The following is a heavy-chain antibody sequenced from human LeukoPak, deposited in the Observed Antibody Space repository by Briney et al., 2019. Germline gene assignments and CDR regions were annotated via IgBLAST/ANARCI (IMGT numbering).Heavy chain of an antibody. V-gene: IGHV4-34*01. J-gene: IGHJ6*03. Sequence: PLETLSLTCAVYGGSFSGYYWSWIRQPPGKGPEWIGEINHSVSTNYNPSLKSRVTISIDTSNNQFSLRLSSVTAADTAVYYCARGPIVVVTRTSAYCMDVWGKGTTVTVSS. CDR1: GGSFSGYY. CDR3: ARGPIVVVTRTSAYCMDV. CDR2: INHSVST. D-gene: IGHD2-21*02.